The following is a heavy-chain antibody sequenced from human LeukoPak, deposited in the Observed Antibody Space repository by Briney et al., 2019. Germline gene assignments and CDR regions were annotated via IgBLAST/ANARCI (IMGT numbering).Heavy chain of an antibody. CDR3: ARERTSIAVAGTRYYYYGMDV. Sequence: SQTLSLTCAISGDSVSSNSAAWHWIRQSPSRGLEWLGRTYYRSKWYNDYAVSVKSRITINPDTSKNQFSLQLNSVTPEDTAVYYCARERTSIAVAGTRYYYYGMDVWGQGTTVTVSS. J-gene: IGHJ6*02. D-gene: IGHD6-19*01. CDR2: TYYRSKWYN. CDR1: GDSVSSNSAA. V-gene: IGHV6-1*01.